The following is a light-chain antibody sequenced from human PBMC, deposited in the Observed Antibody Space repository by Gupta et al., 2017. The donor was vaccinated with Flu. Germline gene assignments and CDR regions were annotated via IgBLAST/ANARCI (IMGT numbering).Light chain of an antibody. CDR2: AAF. CDR1: QDISNY. J-gene: IGKJ1*01. V-gene: IGKV1-27*01. Sequence: GDRVTITCRASQDISNYLAWYQQKPGKVPKLLIYAAFTLQSGVTSRFSGSESGTDFTLTISSLQPEDVATYYCQKYNIAPWTFGQGTKVEIK. CDR3: QKYNIAPWT.